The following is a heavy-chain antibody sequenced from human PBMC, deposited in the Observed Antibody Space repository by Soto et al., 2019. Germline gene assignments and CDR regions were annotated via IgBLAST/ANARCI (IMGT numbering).Heavy chain of an antibody. Sequence: SVSNAWMHWVRQAPGKGLEWVGRIKSKTDGGTTDYAAPVKGRFTISRDDSKNTLYLQMNSLKTEDTAVYYCTTDFGHYYGYWGQGTLVTVSS. CDR2: IKSKTDGGTT. D-gene: IGHD3-16*01. J-gene: IGHJ4*02. V-gene: IGHV3-15*07. CDR1: SVSNAW. CDR3: TTDFGHYYGY.